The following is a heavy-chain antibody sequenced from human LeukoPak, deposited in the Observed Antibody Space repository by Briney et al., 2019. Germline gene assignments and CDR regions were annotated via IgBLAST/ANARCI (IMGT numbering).Heavy chain of an antibody. D-gene: IGHD3-3*01. J-gene: IGHJ3*02. Sequence: PSETLSLTCAVYGGSFSGYYWSWIRQPPGKGLEWIGEINHSGSTNYNPSLKSRVTISVDTSKNQFSLKLSSVTAADTAVYYCAREGPNTYEARGAFDIWGQGTMVTVSS. CDR3: AREGPNTYEARGAFDI. CDR2: INHSGST. CDR1: GGSFSGYY. V-gene: IGHV4-34*01.